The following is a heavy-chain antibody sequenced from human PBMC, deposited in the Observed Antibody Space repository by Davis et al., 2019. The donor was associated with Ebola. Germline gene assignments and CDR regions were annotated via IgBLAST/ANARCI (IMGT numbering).Heavy chain of an antibody. D-gene: IGHD4-17*01. J-gene: IGHJ5*02. CDR1: GYTFTSYG. CDR2: ISAYNGNT. V-gene: IGHV1-18*01. CDR3: AREQGTVTTSWFDP. Sequence: AASVKVSCKASGYTFTSYGISWVRQAPGQGLEWMGWISAYNGNTNYAQKLQGRVTMTTDTSTSTAYMELSRLRSDDTAVYYCAREQGTVTTSWFDPWGQGTLVTVSS.